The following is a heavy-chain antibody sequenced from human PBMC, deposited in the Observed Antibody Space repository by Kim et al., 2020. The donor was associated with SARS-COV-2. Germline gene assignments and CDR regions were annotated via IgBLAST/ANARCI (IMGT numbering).Heavy chain of an antibody. CDR3: AKRHTPGPMVRGVTGVDY. V-gene: IGHV3-23*03. D-gene: IGHD3-10*01. J-gene: IGHJ4*02. CDR1: GFTFSSYA. Sequence: GGSLRLSCAASGFTFSSYAMSWVRQAPGKGLEWVSVIYSGGSSTYYADSVKGRFTISRDNSKNTLYLQMNSLRAEDTAVYYCAKRHTPGPMVRGVTGVDYWGQGTLVTVSS. CDR2: IYSGGSST.